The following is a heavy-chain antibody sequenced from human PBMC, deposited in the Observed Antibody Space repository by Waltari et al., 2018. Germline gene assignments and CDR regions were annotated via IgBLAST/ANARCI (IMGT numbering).Heavy chain of an antibody. J-gene: IGHJ4*02. Sequence: QVQLVQSGAEVKKPGSSVKVSCKASGGTFSSYAISWVRQAPGQGLEWMGGIIPILGIANYAQKFQGRVTITADKSTSTAYMELSSLRSEDTAVYYCARLRVYCGGDCYWDYWGQGTLVTVSS. CDR1: GGTFSSYA. V-gene: IGHV1-69*10. D-gene: IGHD2-21*01. CDR3: ARLRVYCGGDCYWDY. CDR2: IIPILGIA.